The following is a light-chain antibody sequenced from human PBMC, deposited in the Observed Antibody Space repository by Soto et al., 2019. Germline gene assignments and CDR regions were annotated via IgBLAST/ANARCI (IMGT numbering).Light chain of an antibody. CDR2: YSS. CDR1: QSVRTN. J-gene: IGKJ1*01. Sequence: EVMMTQFPDTVSVTPGETVTLSCGASQSVRTNLAWYQQRPGQAPRLLIHYSSTRATDIPARFSGSGSGTNFTLAISSLPSEDFAVYYCQQYAYWPETFGQGTKVDIK. V-gene: IGKV3D-15*01. CDR3: QQYAYWPET.